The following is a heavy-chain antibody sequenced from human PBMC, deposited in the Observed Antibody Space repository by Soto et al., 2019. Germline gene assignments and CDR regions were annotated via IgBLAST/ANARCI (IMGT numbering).Heavy chain of an antibody. CDR2: IIPIFGTA. CDR3: ASLWYYYGSGSYYT. CDR1: GGAFSSYA. D-gene: IGHD3-10*01. Sequence: QVQLVQSGAEVKKPGSSVKVSCKASGGAFSSYAISWVRQAPGQGLEWMGGIIPIFGTANYAQKFQGRVTITADKSTSTAYMELSSLRSEDTAVYYCASLWYYYGSGSYYTWGQGTLVTVSS. V-gene: IGHV1-69*06. J-gene: IGHJ5*02.